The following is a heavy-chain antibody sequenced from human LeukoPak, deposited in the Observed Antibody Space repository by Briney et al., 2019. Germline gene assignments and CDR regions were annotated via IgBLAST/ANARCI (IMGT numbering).Heavy chain of an antibody. Sequence: SETLSLTCTVSGGSISSYYWSWIRQPPGKGLEWIGYIYYSGSTNYNPSLKSRVTISVDTSKNQFSLKLSSVTAADTAVYYCARRGCSGGSCYYRRQYYFDYWGQGTLVTVSS. D-gene: IGHD2-15*01. CDR3: ARRGCSGGSCYYRRQYYFDY. CDR2: IYYSGST. V-gene: IGHV4-59*01. J-gene: IGHJ4*02. CDR1: GGSISSYY.